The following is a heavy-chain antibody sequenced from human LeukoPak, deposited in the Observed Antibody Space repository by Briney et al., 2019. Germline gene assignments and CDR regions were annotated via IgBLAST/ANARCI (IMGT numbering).Heavy chain of an antibody. Sequence: ASVKVSCKASGYTFTSYAMHWVRQAPGQRLEWMGWINAGNGNTKYSQEFQGRVTITRDTSASTAYMELSSLRSEDTAVYYCARASGLWFGEFYFDYWGQGTLVTVSS. CDR1: GYTFTSYA. CDR3: ARASGLWFGEFYFDY. D-gene: IGHD3-10*01. J-gene: IGHJ4*02. V-gene: IGHV1-3*03. CDR2: INAGNGNT.